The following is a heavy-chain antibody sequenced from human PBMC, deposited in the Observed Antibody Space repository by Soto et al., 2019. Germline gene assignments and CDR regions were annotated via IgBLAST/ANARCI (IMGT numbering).Heavy chain of an antibody. J-gene: IGHJ4*02. CDR1: GYMFSNYD. D-gene: IGHD2-21*02. CDR3: ARPGARYCGGDCYSSH. CDR2: MNPDSDKT. V-gene: IGHV1-8*01. Sequence: QVQLVQSGAEVKKPGASVKVSCEASGYMFSNYDIIWVRQATGQGLEWMGWMNPDSDKTDYAQKFQGRVTMTGNTSIITAYMELTALTYEDTAIYYCARPGARYCGGDCYSSHWGQGTLVTVSS.